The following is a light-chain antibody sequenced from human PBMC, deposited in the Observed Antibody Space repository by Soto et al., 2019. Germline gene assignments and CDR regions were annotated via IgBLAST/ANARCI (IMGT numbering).Light chain of an antibody. V-gene: IGLV2-23*02. J-gene: IGLJ2*01. Sequence: QSVLTQPASVSGSPGQSSTISCTGTSSDVGSYNLVSWYQQHPGKAPKLMIYEASKRPSGVSNRFSGSKSGNTASLTISGLQAEDEADYFCSSYAGVSTFVLFGGGTKVTVL. CDR1: SSDVGSYNL. CDR2: EAS. CDR3: SSYAGVSTFVL.